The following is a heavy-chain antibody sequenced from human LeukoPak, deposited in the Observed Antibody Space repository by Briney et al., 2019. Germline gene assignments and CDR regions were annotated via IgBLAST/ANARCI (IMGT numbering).Heavy chain of an antibody. CDR2: IYYSGST. CDR1: DGSISSSNYY. J-gene: IGHJ6*03. V-gene: IGHV4-39*02. CDR3: AREYRTIPLNYYYMDV. D-gene: IGHD2-21*01. Sequence: PSETLSLTCTVSDGSISSSNYYWGWIRQPPGKGLEWIGYIYYSGSTYYNPSLKSRVTISVDTSKNQFSLKLSSVTAADTAVYYCAREYRTIPLNYYYMDVWGKGTTVTISS.